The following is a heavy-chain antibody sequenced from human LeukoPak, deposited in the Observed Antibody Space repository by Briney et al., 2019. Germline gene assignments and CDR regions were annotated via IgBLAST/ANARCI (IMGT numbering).Heavy chain of an antibody. CDR3: AREGSVVPAANWFDP. J-gene: IGHJ5*02. V-gene: IGHV1-2*02. D-gene: IGHD2-2*01. CDR1: GYTFTGYY. CDR2: INPNSGGT. Sequence: ASVKVSCKASGYTFTGYYMHWVRQAPGQGLEWMGWINPNSGGTNYAQKLQGRVTMTTDTSTSTAYMELRSLRSDDTAVYYCAREGSVVPAANWFDPWGQGTLVTVSS.